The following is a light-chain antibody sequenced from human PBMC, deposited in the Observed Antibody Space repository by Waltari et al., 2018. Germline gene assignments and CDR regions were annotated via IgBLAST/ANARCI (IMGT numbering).Light chain of an antibody. Sequence: EIVMTQSPATLSLSPGERATLSCRASQSVSSSYLSWYQQKPGQAPRLLIYGASTRAPGIPARFSGSWSGTDFTLTISSLQPEDFAVYYCQQDYNLPYTFGQGTKLEMK. CDR3: QQDYNLPYT. CDR2: GAS. V-gene: IGKV3D-7*01. J-gene: IGKJ2*01. CDR1: QSVSSSY.